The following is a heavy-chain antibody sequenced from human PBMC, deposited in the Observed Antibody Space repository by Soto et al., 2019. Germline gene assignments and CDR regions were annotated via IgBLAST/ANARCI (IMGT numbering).Heavy chain of an antibody. CDR3: ARREHCSGGSCYTSPIDY. D-gene: IGHD2-15*01. J-gene: IGHJ4*02. CDR2: IIPILGIA. V-gene: IGHV1-69*02. Sequence: SVKVSCKASGGTFSSYTISWVRQAPGQGLEWMGRIIPILGIANYAQKFQGRVTITAGKSTSTAYMELSSLRSEDTAVYYCARREHCSGGSCYTSPIDYWGQGTLVTVSS. CDR1: GGTFSSYT.